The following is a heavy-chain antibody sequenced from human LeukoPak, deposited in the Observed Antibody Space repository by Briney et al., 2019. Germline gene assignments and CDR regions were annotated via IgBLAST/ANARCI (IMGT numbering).Heavy chain of an antibody. CDR3: ASVAAADYYYYYMDV. CDR2: IIPIFGTA. D-gene: IGHD6-13*01. V-gene: IGHV1-69*13. CDR1: GGTFSSYA. Sequence: SVKVSCKASGGTFSSYAISWVRQAPGQGLEWMGGIIPIFGTANYAQKFQGRVTITADESTSTAYMELSSLRSEDTAVYYCASVAAADYYYYYMDVWGKGTTVTISS. J-gene: IGHJ6*03.